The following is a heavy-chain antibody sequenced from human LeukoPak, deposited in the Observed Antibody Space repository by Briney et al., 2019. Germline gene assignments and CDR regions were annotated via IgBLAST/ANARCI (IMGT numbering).Heavy chain of an antibody. V-gene: IGHV3-7*01. CDR3: ARAAGGTSRDY. CDR2: IKDDGSDK. D-gene: IGHD1-26*01. Sequence: GGSLRLSCAASGFTFSAYWMSWVRQAPGKGLEWVVNIKDDGSDKYYVDSVKGRFTISRDNAKNSLYLQMNSLRDDDTAVYYCARAAGGTSRDYWGQGTLVTVSS. CDR1: GFTFSAYW. J-gene: IGHJ4*02.